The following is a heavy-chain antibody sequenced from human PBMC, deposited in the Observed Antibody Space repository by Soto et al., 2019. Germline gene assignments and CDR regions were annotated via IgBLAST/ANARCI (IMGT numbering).Heavy chain of an antibody. CDR3: AKERRVYYDSGGYYYYYYYGMDV. J-gene: IGHJ6*02. Sequence: GGSLRLSCAASGFTFSSYGMHWVRQAPGKGLEWVAVISYDGSNKYHADSVKGRFTISRDNSKNTLYLQMNSLRAEDTAVYYCAKERRVYYDSGGYYYYYYYGMDVWGQGTTVTVSS. V-gene: IGHV3-30*18. CDR1: GFTFSSYG. CDR2: ISYDGSNK. D-gene: IGHD3-22*01.